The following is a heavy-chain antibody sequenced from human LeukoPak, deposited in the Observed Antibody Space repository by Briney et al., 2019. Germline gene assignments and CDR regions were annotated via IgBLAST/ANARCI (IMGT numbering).Heavy chain of an antibody. CDR1: GGSFSGYY. J-gene: IGHJ3*02. CDR3: ARPLSGWYSYDAFDI. CDR2: TNHSGST. V-gene: IGHV4-34*01. Sequence: SETLSLTCAVYGGSFSGYYWSWIRQPPGKGLEWIGETNHSGSTNYNPSLKSRVTISVDTSKNQFSLKLSSVTAADTAVYYCARPLSGWYSYDAFDIWGQGTMVTVSS. D-gene: IGHD6-19*01.